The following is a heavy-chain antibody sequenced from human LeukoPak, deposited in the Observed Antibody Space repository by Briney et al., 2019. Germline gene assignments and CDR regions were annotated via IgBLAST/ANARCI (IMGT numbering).Heavy chain of an antibody. J-gene: IGHJ4*02. CDR3: ARASHYYDSSGYSY. D-gene: IGHD3-22*01. V-gene: IGHV1-2*06. CDR2: INPNSGGT. Sequence: ASVKVSCKASGYTFTGYYMHWVRQDPGQGLEWMGRINPNSGGTNYAQKFQGRVTITRDTSISTAYMELSRLRSDDTAVYYCARASHYYDSSGYSYWGQGTLVTVSS. CDR1: GYTFTGYY.